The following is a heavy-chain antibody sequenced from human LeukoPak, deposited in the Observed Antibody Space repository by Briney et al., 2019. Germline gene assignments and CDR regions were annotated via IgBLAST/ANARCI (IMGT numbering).Heavy chain of an antibody. CDR2: INLKGGPT. V-gene: IGHV3-64*02. CDR1: GYTLKSFS. CDR3: ARVGPETALDY. J-gene: IGHJ4*02. D-gene: IGHD1-14*01. Sequence: GGALRLSCAASGYTLKSFSMRWVRQSPRRGLEYVSPINLKGGPTYYTDSVRSRFTISRDNSKKTLYLQMASLRGEDMAVYYCARVGPETALDYWGQGTLVTVSS.